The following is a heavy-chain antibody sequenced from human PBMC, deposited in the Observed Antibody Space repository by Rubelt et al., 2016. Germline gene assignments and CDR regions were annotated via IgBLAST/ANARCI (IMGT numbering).Heavy chain of an antibody. CDR3: PTGGFDY. J-gene: IGHJ4*02. V-gene: IGHV3-74*01. D-gene: IGHD3-16*01. CDR2: IVQDGSIT. CDR1: GFTFSASW. Sequence: EVQLVESGGGLVQPGGSLRLSCAASGFTFSASWMHWLRQAPGKGLVWVSRIVQDGSITTYADSVRGRFTISRDNSKNTLYLQMNNLRGEDTAVYFCPTGGFDYWGQGTLVTVSS.